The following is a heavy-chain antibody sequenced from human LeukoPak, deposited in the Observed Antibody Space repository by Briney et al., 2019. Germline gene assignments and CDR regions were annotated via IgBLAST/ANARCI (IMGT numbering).Heavy chain of an antibody. CDR2: INTDGRIT. V-gene: IGHV3-74*01. CDR1: GFTFSSYW. Sequence: GGSLRLSCAASGFTFSSYWMHWVRQAPGKGLVWVSRINTDGRITNYADSVKGRFTISRDNAKNTVYLQMNSLRAEDTAIYYCATNIGSDWGQGTLVTVSS. J-gene: IGHJ4*02. CDR3: ATNIGSD. D-gene: IGHD2/OR15-2a*01.